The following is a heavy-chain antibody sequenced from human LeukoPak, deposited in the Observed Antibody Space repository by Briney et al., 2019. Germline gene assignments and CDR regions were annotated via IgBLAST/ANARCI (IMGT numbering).Heavy chain of an antibody. CDR1: GGTFSSYA. J-gene: IGHJ4*02. V-gene: IGHV1-69*06. CDR2: IIPIFGTA. D-gene: IGHD3-22*01. Sequence: SVKVSCKASGGTFSSYAISWVRQAPGQGLEWMGGIIPIFGTANYAQKFQGRVTITADKSTSTAYMELSSLRSEDTAVYYCARSPTYYYDSSGYSTVHYFDYWGQGTLVTVSS. CDR3: ARSPTYYYDSSGYSTVHYFDY.